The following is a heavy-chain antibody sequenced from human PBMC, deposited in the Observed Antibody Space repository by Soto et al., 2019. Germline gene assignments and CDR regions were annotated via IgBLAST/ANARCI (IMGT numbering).Heavy chain of an antibody. CDR3: ARSTVAGTGGWFDP. Sequence: SETLSLTCAVSGSSISSSNWWSWVRQPPGKGLEWIGEIYHSGSTNYNPSLKSRVTISVDKSKNQFSLKLSSVTAADTAVYYCARSTVAGTGGWFDPWGQGTLVTVSS. CDR2: IYHSGST. CDR1: GSSISSSNW. V-gene: IGHV4-4*02. D-gene: IGHD6-19*01. J-gene: IGHJ5*02.